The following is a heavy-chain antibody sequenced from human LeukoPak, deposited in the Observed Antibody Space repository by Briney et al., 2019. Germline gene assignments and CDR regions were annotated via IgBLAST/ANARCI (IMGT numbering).Heavy chain of an antibody. CDR3: ASPSGRQYADALDI. V-gene: IGHV4-4*02. Sequence: SETLSLTCGVSGASIRSTHWWTWVRQPPGKGLEWIGEIYHNGNTEYNPSLSSRLLISVDKSKNQFSLKLTSVTAADTAMYYCASPSGRQYADALDIWGQGRMVIVSS. D-gene: IGHD1-26*01. CDR1: GASIRSTHW. J-gene: IGHJ3*02. CDR2: IYHNGNT.